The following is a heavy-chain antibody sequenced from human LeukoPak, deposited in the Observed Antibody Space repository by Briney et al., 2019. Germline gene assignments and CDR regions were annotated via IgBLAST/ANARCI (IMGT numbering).Heavy chain of an antibody. J-gene: IGHJ4*02. D-gene: IGHD1-26*01. V-gene: IGHV3-23*01. CDR2: ISGSGGST. CDR1: GFTFSSYA. CDR3: AKDFTRVGATGFDY. Sequence: GGSLRLSCAASGFTFSSYAMSWVRQAPGKGLEWVSAISGSGGSTYYADSVKGRFTISRDNSKNTLYLQMNSPRAEDTAVYYCAKDFTRVGATGFDYWGQGTLVTVSS.